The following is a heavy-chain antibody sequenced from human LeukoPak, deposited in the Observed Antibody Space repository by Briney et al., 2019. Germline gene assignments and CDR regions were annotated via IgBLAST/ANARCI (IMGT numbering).Heavy chain of an antibody. Sequence: GGSLRLSCAASAFTFSSYEMNWVRQAPGKGLEWISYISSSGDTIYYADSVKGRFTISRDNAKNTLYLQMNSLRAEDTAVYYCARVRDDIVATNTPDYWGQGTLVTVSS. V-gene: IGHV3-48*03. J-gene: IGHJ4*02. CDR3: ARVRDDIVATNTPDY. CDR2: ISSSGDTI. D-gene: IGHD5-12*01. CDR1: AFTFSSYE.